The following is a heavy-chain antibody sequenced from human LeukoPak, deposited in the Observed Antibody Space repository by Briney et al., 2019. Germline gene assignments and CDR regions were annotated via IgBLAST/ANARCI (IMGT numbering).Heavy chain of an antibody. CDR1: GYTFTSYD. V-gene: IGHV1-8*03. D-gene: IGHD5-12*01. CDR3: ARGRSTGYPYYFEY. J-gene: IGHJ4*02. CDR2: MNPNSGST. Sequence: GASEKLSCKASGYTFTSYDINWVRHATGQGLEWMGWMNPNSGSTGYAQKFQGRVTITRNTSISTAYMELSGLRSEDTAVYFCARGRSTGYPYYFEYWGQGTLVTVSS.